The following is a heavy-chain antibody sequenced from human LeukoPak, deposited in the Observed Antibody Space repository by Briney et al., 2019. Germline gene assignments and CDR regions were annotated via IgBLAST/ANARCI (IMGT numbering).Heavy chain of an antibody. CDR1: GYTFTGPY. Sequence: VASVKVSCKASGYTFTGPYMHWVRQAPGQGLEWMGWNDPNSGGTNYAQNFQGRVTMTRDTSFSTAYMELSRLTSDDTAVYYCATMLNGAYDVWGQGTLVTVSS. J-gene: IGHJ4*02. CDR2: NDPNSGGT. V-gene: IGHV1-2*02. CDR3: ATMLNGAYDV. D-gene: IGHD5-12*01.